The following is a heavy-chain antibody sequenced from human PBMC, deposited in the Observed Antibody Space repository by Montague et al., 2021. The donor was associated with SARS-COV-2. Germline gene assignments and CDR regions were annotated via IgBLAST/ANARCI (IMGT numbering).Heavy chain of an antibody. CDR1: GGSFSGYY. Sequence: SETLSLTCAVYGGSFSGYYWSWIRQPPGKGLEWIGEINLSGSTNYNPSLKSRVTISVDTSKNQFSLKLSSVTAADTAVYYCARERYSFSLTRGSTWFDPWGQGTLVTVSS. CDR3: ARERYSFSLTRGSTWFDP. J-gene: IGHJ5*02. V-gene: IGHV4-34*01. CDR2: INLSGST. D-gene: IGHD3-9*01.